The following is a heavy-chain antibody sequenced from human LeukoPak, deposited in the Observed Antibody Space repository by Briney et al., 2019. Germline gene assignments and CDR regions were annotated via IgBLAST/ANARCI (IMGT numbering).Heavy chain of an antibody. Sequence: GGSLRLSCAASGFTFSSYGMHWVRQAPGKGLEWVAFIRYDGSNKYYADSVKGRFTISRDNSKNSLYLQMNSLRTEDTALYYCAKDDVPAAPFDYWGQGTLVTVSS. CDR1: GFTFSSYG. D-gene: IGHD2-2*01. J-gene: IGHJ4*02. CDR2: IRYDGSNK. CDR3: AKDDVPAAPFDY. V-gene: IGHV3-30*02.